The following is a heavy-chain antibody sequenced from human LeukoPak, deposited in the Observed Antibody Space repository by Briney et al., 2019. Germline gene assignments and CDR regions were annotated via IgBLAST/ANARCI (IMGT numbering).Heavy chain of an antibody. D-gene: IGHD7-27*01. V-gene: IGHV4-4*07. CDR3: ARSPGEGYYYYYYMDV. CDR2: ISGSGTI. J-gene: IGHJ6*03. CDR1: GGSIHSY. Sequence: SETLSLTCTVSGGSIHSYWSWIRQPAGKGLEWIGRISGSGTITYNPALQSRLTISIDTSKNQFSLKLMSVTAADTAVYYCARSPGEGYYYYYYMDVWGKGTTVTISS.